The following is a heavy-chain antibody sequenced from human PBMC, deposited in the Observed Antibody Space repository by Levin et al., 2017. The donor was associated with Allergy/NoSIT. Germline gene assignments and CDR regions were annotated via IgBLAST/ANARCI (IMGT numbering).Heavy chain of an antibody. Sequence: SETLSLTCTVSGDSVRSSNYYWSWIRQPPGKGLEWIGYVSYSGNTKYNPSLESRVTISLDTSKNLFTLKVTSVTAADTAVYSCARAYYDSWSGYYDSWGQGTLVTVSS. CDR3: ARAYYDSWSGYYDS. CDR2: VSYSGNT. D-gene: IGHD3-3*01. CDR1: GDSVRSSNYY. J-gene: IGHJ4*02. V-gene: IGHV4-61*01.